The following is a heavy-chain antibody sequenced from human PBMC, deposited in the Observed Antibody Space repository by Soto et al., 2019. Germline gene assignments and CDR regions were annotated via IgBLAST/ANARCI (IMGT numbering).Heavy chain of an antibody. CDR1: GFIFSSYG. CDR2: INYDGSNK. CDR3: ARCKQKVMHCGLDV. V-gene: IGHV3-33*01. D-gene: IGHD2-21*01. Sequence: QVSLVESGGGAVQRGRSLRVSCAASGFIFSSYGMHWVRQAPGKGLEWVAFINYDGSNKFYGDAVKGRFTISRDNSKNIVHRQMNNLRGEDTAVYYCARCKQKVMHCGLDVWGHGATVTVSS. J-gene: IGHJ6*02.